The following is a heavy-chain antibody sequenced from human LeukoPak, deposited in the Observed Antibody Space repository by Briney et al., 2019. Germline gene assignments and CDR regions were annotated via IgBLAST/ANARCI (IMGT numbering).Heavy chain of an antibody. CDR1: VGSFSGYH. Sequence: SETLSLTCAVYVGSFSGYHWNWIRQPPGKGPEWIGEVNESGGTNINPSLRSRVILSVDTSMNQFSLKLISVTAADTGVYYCARELSERLHYDFWSGRRNFDYWGQGTLVTVSS. CDR2: VNESGGT. V-gene: IGHV4-34*01. J-gene: IGHJ4*02. D-gene: IGHD3-3*01. CDR3: ARELSERLHYDFWSGRRNFDY.